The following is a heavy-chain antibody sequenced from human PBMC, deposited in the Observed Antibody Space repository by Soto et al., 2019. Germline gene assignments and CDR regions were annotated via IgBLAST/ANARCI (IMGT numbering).Heavy chain of an antibody. J-gene: IGHJ4*02. D-gene: IGHD3-3*02. CDR1: GYTFTNYY. Sequence: ASVKVSCKASGYTFTNYYMHWVRQATGQGLEWMGIINPTNGGTSYAQKFQGRVTMARDTSTSTVYVEVSSLRSVYTAVYSCAREGSIVLPFEIWCQGSLVPGSS. V-gene: IGHV1-46*01. CDR2: INPTNGGT. CDR3: AREGSIVLPFEI.